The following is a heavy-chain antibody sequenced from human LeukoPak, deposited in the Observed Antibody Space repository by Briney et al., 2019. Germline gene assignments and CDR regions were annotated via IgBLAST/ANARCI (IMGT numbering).Heavy chain of an antibody. D-gene: IGHD3-10*01. J-gene: IGHJ4*02. Sequence: GGSLRLSCAASGFIFSSSAMSWVRQAPGKGLEWVSSIIGSGGSTSTSDPVKGRLTISRDNSKNTLYLLMNSLRAEDTAVYYCAKFYGSGSYYLDCRGQGTLVTVSS. CDR3: AKFYGSGSYYLDC. CDR1: GFIFSSSA. V-gene: IGHV3-23*01. CDR2: IIGSGGST.